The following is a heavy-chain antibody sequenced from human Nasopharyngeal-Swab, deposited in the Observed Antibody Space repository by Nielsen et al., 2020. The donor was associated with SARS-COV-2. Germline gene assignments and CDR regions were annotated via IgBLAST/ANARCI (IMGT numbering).Heavy chain of an antibody. CDR3: ARDLLYGDFYYYYGMDV. CDR2: IYYSGST. D-gene: IGHD4-17*01. V-gene: IGHV4-59*01. Sequence: SETLSLTCTVSGGSISSYYWSWIRQPPGKGLEWIGYIYYSGSTNYNPSLKSRVTISVDTSKNQFSLKLSSVTAADTAVYYCARDLLYGDFYYYYGMDVWGQGTTVTDSS. CDR1: GGSISSYY. J-gene: IGHJ6*02.